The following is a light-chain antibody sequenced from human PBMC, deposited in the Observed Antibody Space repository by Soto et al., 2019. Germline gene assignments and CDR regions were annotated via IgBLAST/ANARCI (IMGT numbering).Light chain of an antibody. J-gene: IGKJ4*01. CDR2: LAS. V-gene: IGKV3-11*01. CDR1: QSLRNL. CDR3: PQRYSWPLT. Sequence: EIVLTQSPATLSLSPGERAVFSCRASQSLRNLLAWSQQKLGQAPRLLINLASNRATGVPAGFSGSGSGTDFTLTISSLEPEEFEVYYCPQRYSWPLTFGGGPKVEIK.